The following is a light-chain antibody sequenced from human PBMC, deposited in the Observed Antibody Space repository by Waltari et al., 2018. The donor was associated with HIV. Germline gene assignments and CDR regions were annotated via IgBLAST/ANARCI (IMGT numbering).Light chain of an antibody. J-gene: IGLJ1*01. V-gene: IGLV2-23*02. CDR1: SNDVGYSTL. Sequence: QSALTQPASVSGSPGQSITISCTGTSNDVGYSTLVSWYQQDPGKAPKCMIYEVSKRPSGVFNRFSGSKSGNTASLTISGLQAEDEADYYCGSYAGSNAYVFGIGTKVTVL. CDR3: GSYAGSNAYV. CDR2: EVS.